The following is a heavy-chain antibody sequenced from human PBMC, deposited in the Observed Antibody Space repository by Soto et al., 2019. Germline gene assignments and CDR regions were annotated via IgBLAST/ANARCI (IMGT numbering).Heavy chain of an antibody. CDR3: ARDKAPSAYYDYVWGSYRWDDYYYGMDV. Sequence: ASVKVSCKASGGILSNYGISWVRQAPGQGLEWMGGIIPVFGTANYAQKFQGRVTITADESTNIVYMDVTSLRSEDTAVYYCARDKAPSAYYDYVWGSYRWDDYYYGMDVWGQGTTVTVSS. D-gene: IGHD3-16*02. J-gene: IGHJ6*02. V-gene: IGHV1-69*13. CDR2: IIPVFGTA. CDR1: GGILSNYG.